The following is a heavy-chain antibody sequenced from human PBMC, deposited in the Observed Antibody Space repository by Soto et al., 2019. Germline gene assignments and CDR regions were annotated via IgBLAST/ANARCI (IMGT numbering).Heavy chain of an antibody. J-gene: IGHJ4*02. Sequence: PSETLSLTCDVSGGSISSGGYSWSWIRQPPGKGLEWIGYIYHSGSTYYNPSLKSRVTISVDGSKNHFSLQLTSVTAADTAVYYCARGRLLPAVNFDYWGQGALVTVSS. CDR2: IYHSGST. CDR3: ARGRLLPAVNFDY. V-gene: IGHV4-30-2*01. CDR1: GGSISSGGYS. D-gene: IGHD2-2*01.